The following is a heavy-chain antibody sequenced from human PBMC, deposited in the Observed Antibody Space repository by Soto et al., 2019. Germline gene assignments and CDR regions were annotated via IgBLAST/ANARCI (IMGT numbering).Heavy chain of an antibody. Sequence: GASVKVSCKASGYTFTSYGISWVRQAPGQGLEWMGWISAYNGNTNYAQKLQGRVTMTTDTSTSTAYMELRSLRSDDTAVYYCARDLMKLAAGTPFDYWGQGTLVTVSS. CDR2: ISAYNGNT. J-gene: IGHJ4*02. CDR3: ARDLMKLAAGTPFDY. V-gene: IGHV1-18*01. CDR1: GYTFTSYG. D-gene: IGHD6-13*01.